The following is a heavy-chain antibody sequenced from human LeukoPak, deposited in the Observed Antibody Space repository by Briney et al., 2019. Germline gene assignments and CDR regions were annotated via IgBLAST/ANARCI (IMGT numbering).Heavy chain of an antibody. Sequence: SVKVSCKASGGTFSSYAISWVRQAPGQGLEWMGGIIPIFGTANYAQKFQGRVTITTDESTSTAYMELSSLRSEDTAVYYCARTYYIAAPQEYFQHWGQGTLSPSPQ. CDR1: GGTFSSYA. CDR2: IIPIFGTA. CDR3: ARTYYIAAPQEYFQH. D-gene: IGHD5-12*01. V-gene: IGHV1-69*05. J-gene: IGHJ1*01.